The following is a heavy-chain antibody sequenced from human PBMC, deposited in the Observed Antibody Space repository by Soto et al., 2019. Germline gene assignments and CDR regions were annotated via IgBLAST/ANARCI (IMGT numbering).Heavy chain of an antibody. Sequence: GGSLRLSCAASGFTFSSYAMHWVRQAPGKGLEWVAVISYDGSNKYYADSVKGRFTISRDNSKNTLYLQMNSLRAEDTAVYYCARDGVLRYFDWFGFDPWGQGTLVTVSS. J-gene: IGHJ5*02. CDR3: ARDGVLRYFDWFGFDP. V-gene: IGHV3-30-3*01. D-gene: IGHD3-9*01. CDR2: ISYDGSNK. CDR1: GFTFSSYA.